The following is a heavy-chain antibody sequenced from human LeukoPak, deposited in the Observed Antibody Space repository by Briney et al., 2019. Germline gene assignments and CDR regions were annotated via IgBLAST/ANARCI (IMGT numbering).Heavy chain of an antibody. CDR3: AREYSNSQFDY. CDR2: INPSSGST. D-gene: IGHD6-13*01. J-gene: IGHJ4*02. CDR1: GYTFTNYY. Sequence: ASVKVSCKASGYTFTNYYIHWVRQAPGQGLEWMAIINPSSGSTSYAQKFQSRVTMTRDTSTSTVYMELSSLRSEDTAMYYCAREYSNSQFDYWGQGTLVTVSS. V-gene: IGHV1-46*01.